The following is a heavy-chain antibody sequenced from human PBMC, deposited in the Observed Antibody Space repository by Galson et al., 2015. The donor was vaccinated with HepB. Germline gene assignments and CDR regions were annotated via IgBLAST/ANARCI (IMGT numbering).Heavy chain of an antibody. D-gene: IGHD2-21*02. Sequence: SVKVSCKASGGTFSSYAISWVRQAPGQGLEWMGGIIPIFGTANYAQKFQGRVTITADESTSTAYMELSSLRSEDTAVYYCARDLGSLGYCGGDCYSHAFDIWGQGTMVTVSS. CDR3: ARDLGSLGYCGGDCYSHAFDI. CDR1: GGTFSSYA. CDR2: IIPIFGTA. J-gene: IGHJ3*02. V-gene: IGHV1-69*13.